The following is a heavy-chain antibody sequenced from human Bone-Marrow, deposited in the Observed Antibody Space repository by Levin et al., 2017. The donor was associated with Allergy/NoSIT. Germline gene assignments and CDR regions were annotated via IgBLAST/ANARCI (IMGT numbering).Heavy chain of an antibody. Sequence: SETLSLTCAVYGGSFSGYYWSWIRQPPGKGLEWIGEINHSGSTNYNPSLKSRVTISVDTSKNQFSLKLSSVTAADTAVYYCARGRGYDVWSGSPLNYWGQGTLVTVSS. J-gene: IGHJ4*02. CDR1: GGSFSGYY. V-gene: IGHV4-34*01. CDR2: INHSGST. CDR3: ARGRGYDVWSGSPLNY. D-gene: IGHD3-3*01.